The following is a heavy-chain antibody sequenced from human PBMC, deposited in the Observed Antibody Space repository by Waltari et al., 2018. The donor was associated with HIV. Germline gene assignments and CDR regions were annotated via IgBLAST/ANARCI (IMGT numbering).Heavy chain of an antibody. V-gene: IGHV3-7*04. D-gene: IGHD2-8*01. Sequence: VKLVESGGGLVQPGGSLRLSCSAFGFDLSSYWMTWVRQAPGKGLEWVANINQNGSEQYYAESVKGRFTISRDNAKKSLSLQMNSLRVADSAIYYCAGGPNWDWGQGIPVTVSS. CDR3: AGGPNWD. CDR2: INQNGSEQ. J-gene: IGHJ4*02. CDR1: GFDLSSYW.